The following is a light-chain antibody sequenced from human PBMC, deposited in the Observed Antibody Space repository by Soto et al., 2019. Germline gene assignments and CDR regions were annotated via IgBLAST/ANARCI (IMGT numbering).Light chain of an antibody. CDR1: QSVSSSY. J-gene: IGKJ2*01. V-gene: IGKV3-20*01. CDR3: QQYGSSPPPITYT. CDR2: GAS. Sequence: EIVLTQSPGTLSLSPGERATLSCRASQSVSSSYLAWYQQKPGQAPRLLIYGASSRATGIPDRFSGSGSGTDSTLTISRLEPEDFAVYYCQQYGSSPPPITYTFGQGTKLEIK.